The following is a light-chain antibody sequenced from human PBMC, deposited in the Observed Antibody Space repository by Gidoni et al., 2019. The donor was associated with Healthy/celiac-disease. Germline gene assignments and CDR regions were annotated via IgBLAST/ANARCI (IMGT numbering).Light chain of an antibody. Sequence: EIVLTQSPATLSLSPGERATLSCRASQSVSSYLAWYQQKPGQAPRLLIYAASNRATGIPASFSGSGSGTDFTLTISSLEPEDFAVYYCQQRSNWPPIPFGQGTRLEIK. J-gene: IGKJ5*01. CDR3: QQRSNWPPIP. CDR2: AAS. V-gene: IGKV3-11*01. CDR1: QSVSSY.